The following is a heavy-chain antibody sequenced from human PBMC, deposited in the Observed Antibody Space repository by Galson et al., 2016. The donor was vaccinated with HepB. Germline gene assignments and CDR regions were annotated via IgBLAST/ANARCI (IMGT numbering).Heavy chain of an antibody. CDR1: GYSFSTYW. V-gene: IGHV5-51*01. CDR2: IYPGESDT. D-gene: IGHD2-15*01. J-gene: IGHJ6*02. Sequence: QSGAEVKKPGESLKISCTGSGYSFSTYWIAWVRQMPGKGPEWMGSIYPGESDTRYSPSFQGQVTISADKSTTAYLQWSSLRASDTGMYYCARQKGGRKYDAMDVWGQGTTVTVS. CDR3: ARQKGGRKYDAMDV.